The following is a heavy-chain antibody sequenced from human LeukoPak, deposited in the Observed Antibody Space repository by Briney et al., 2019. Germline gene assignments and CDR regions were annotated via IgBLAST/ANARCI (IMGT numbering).Heavy chain of an antibody. D-gene: IGHD3-22*01. Sequence: SETLSLTCTVSGGSISSYYWSWIRQPPGKGLEWIGYIYYSGSTNYNPSLKSRVTISVDTSKNQFSLKLSSVTAADTAVYYCARARHYYDSSGYYPYFDYWGQGTLVTVFS. J-gene: IGHJ4*02. CDR3: ARARHYYDSSGYYPYFDY. V-gene: IGHV4-59*01. CDR2: IYYSGST. CDR1: GGSISSYY.